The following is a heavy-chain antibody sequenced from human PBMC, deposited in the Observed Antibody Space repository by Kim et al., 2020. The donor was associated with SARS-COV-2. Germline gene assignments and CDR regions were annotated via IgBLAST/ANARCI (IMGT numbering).Heavy chain of an antibody. CDR3: VSVGSNWGH. D-gene: IGHD1-26*01. Sequence: GGSLRLSCAASGLTFSSYAMSWVRQAPGKGLEWVSGISDSGGSTYYADSVKGRFTISRDNSKKTLFLQMNSLRVEDTAVYFCVSVGSNWGHWGQGILVTVSS. J-gene: IGHJ4*02. V-gene: IGHV3-23*01. CDR1: GLTFSSYA. CDR2: ISDSGGST.